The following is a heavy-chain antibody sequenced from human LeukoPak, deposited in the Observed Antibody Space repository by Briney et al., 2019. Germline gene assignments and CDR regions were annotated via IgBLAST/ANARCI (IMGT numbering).Heavy chain of an antibody. D-gene: IGHD6-19*01. Sequence: GGSLRLSCAASGFTFSTYSMHWVRQAPGKGLEWVSYINSNSDTTYYTDSVKGRFTISRDNDKSSLHLQMNSLRAEDTAVYYCARDFQGRSGWNDYWGQGTLVTVSS. V-gene: IGHV3-48*01. CDR1: GFTFSTYS. J-gene: IGHJ4*02. CDR3: ARDFQGRSGWNDY. CDR2: INSNSDTT.